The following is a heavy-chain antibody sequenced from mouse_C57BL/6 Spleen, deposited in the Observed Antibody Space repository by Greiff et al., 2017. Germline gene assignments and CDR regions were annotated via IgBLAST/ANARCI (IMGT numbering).Heavy chain of an antibody. J-gene: IGHJ2*01. V-gene: IGHV1-80*01. CDR1: GYAFSSYW. Sequence: QVQLQPSGAELVKPGASVKISCKASGYAFSSYWMNWVKQRPGKGLEWIGQIYPGDGDTTYNGKLKGKATLTADKSSSTAYMQLSSLTSEDSAVYFCVPYYDYGDYYFDYWGQGTTLTVSS. CDR3: VPYYDYGDYYFDY. CDR2: IYPGDGDT. D-gene: IGHD2-4*01.